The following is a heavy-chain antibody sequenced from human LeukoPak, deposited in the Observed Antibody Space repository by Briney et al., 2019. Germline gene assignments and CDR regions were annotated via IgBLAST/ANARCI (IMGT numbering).Heavy chain of an antibody. CDR1: GGSISSSDYY. D-gene: IGHD5-24*01. CDR2: IYHSGST. J-gene: IGHJ4*02. Sequence: SETLSLTCSVSGGSISSSDYYWGWIRQPPGKGLEWIGSIYHSGSTYYNPSLKSRVTISVDTSKNQFSLKLSSVTAADTAVYYCARVSQRWLGDYWGQGTLVTVSS. V-gene: IGHV4-39*07. CDR3: ARVSQRWLGDY.